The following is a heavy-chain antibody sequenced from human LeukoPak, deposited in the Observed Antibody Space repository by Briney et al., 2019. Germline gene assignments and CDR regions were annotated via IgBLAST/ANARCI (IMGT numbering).Heavy chain of an antibody. V-gene: IGHV3-21*04. D-gene: IGHD5-12*01. CDR2: IDTSGSYI. Sequence: GGSLRLSCTASGFTFTSYGMNWVRQAPGKGLEWVSFIDTSGSYIYYGDSLKGRFTISRDNAKNSLYLQVNSLRAEDTAVYYCARFRERGYSGYDSPADYWGQGTLVTVSS. J-gene: IGHJ4*02. CDR3: ARFRERGYSGYDSPADY. CDR1: GFTFTSYG.